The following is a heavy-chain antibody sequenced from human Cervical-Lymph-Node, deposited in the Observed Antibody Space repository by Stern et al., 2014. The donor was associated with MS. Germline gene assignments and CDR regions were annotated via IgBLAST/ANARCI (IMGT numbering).Heavy chain of an antibody. D-gene: IGHD3-9*01. Sequence: QITLKESGPTLVKPTETLTLTCTFSGFSLTTSGVSVGWIRQPPGKALEXLALIYWDGTKRYSTSLTSRLTITKDTSKNQVVLTMTNMDPVDTATYYCAHSHYDILTTYGPGPSDYWGQGTLVTVSS. CDR1: GFSLTTSGVS. V-gene: IGHV2-5*02. J-gene: IGHJ4*02. CDR3: AHSHYDILTTYGPGPSDY. CDR2: IYWDGTK.